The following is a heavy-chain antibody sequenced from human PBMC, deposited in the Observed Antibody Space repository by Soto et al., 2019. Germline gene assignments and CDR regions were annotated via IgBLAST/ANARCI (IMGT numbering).Heavy chain of an antibody. Sequence: EVQLVESGGGLVKPGGSLRLSCAASGFTFSSYSMNWVRQAPGKGLEWVSSISSSSSYIYYADSVKGRFTISRDNAKNSLYLQMNSLRAEDTAVYYCARNHPILEWLLLFDIWGQGTMVTVSS. CDR2: ISSSSSYI. V-gene: IGHV3-21*01. CDR1: GFTFSSYS. CDR3: ARNHPILEWLLLFDI. J-gene: IGHJ3*02. D-gene: IGHD3-3*01.